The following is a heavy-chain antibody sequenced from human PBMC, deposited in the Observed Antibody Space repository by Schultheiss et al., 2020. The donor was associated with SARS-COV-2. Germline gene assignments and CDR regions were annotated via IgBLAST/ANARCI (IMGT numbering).Heavy chain of an antibody. D-gene: IGHD6-6*01. CDR2: ISSSSSYI. CDR1: GFVFSNYR. J-gene: IGHJ6*02. V-gene: IGHV3-21*04. CDR3: ARDSGGYSSSSGNNNYYGLDV. Sequence: GGSLRLSCAASGFVFSNYRMNWVRQAPGKGLEWVSSISSSSSYIYYADSVKGRFTVSRDNSKSTLYLQMSSLRAEDTAVYYCARDSGGYSSSSGNNNYYGLDVWGQGTTVTVSS.